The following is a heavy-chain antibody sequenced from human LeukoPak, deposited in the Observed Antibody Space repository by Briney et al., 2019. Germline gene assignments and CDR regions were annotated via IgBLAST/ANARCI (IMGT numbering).Heavy chain of an antibody. D-gene: IGHD4-23*01. CDR3: AREGDGGNSGYYMDV. CDR2: IYSGGST. Sequence: GGSLRLSCAASGFTVSSNYMSWVRQAPGKGLEWDSVIYSGGSTYYADSVKGRFTISRDNSKNTLYLQMNSLTAEDTAVYYCAREGDGGNSGYYMDVWGKGTTVTVSS. CDR1: GFTVSSNY. J-gene: IGHJ6*03. V-gene: IGHV3-66*02.